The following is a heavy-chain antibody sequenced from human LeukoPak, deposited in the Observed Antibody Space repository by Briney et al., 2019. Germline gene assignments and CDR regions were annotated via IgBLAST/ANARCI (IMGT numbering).Heavy chain of an antibody. CDR1: GGTFSSHG. Sequence: LVKVSCKASGGTFSSHGISWVRQAPGQGLEWMGGIIPMFGTANYAQKFQGRVSITTDESTSTVYMELSSLRSEDTAVYYCVRDSLTYDIVTNYYYYYYMDVWGKGTTVTVSS. CDR2: IIPMFGTA. J-gene: IGHJ6*03. CDR3: VRDSLTYDIVTNYYYYYYMDV. D-gene: IGHD3-9*01. V-gene: IGHV1-69*05.